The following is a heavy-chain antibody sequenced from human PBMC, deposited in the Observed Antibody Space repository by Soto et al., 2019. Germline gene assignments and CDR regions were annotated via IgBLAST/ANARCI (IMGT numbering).Heavy chain of an antibody. J-gene: IGHJ3*02. CDR2: ISWNSGSI. CDR1: GFTFDDYA. Sequence: GGSLRLSCAASGFTFDDYAMHWVRQAPGKGLEWVSGISWNSGSIGYADSVKGRFTISRDNAKNSLYLQMNSLRAEDTTLYYCAKDYCSSTSCYGGAFDIWGQGTMVTVSS. V-gene: IGHV3-9*01. CDR3: AKDYCSSTSCYGGAFDI. D-gene: IGHD2-2*01.